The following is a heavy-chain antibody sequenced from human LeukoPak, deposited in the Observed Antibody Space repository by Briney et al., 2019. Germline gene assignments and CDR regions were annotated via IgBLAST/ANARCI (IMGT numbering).Heavy chain of an antibody. Sequence: ASVTVSCKASGYTFTGYYMHWVRQAPGQGLEWMGWINPNSGGTNYAQKFQGRVTITRDTPIRPAYMELRRLKYDDTAVYYCARDLGYGSGSYWLWGQGTVVTVSS. V-gene: IGHV1-2*02. CDR2: INPNSGGT. J-gene: IGHJ4*02. CDR3: ARDLGYGSGSYWL. CDR1: GYTFTGYY. D-gene: IGHD3-10*01.